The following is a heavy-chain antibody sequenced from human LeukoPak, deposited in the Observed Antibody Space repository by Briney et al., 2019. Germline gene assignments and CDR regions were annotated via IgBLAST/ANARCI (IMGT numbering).Heavy chain of an antibody. Sequence: SQTLSLTCTVSGGSISGHHWTWIRQPPGTGLEWIGYFYDSGDFNYNPSLKSRVTIWMDMSNNQFSLTMSSVTAADKDMYYCARLLRPGGRKGDAFDIWGQGTLVTVSS. CDR3: ARLLRPGGRKGDAFDI. CDR1: GGSISGHH. V-gene: IGHV4-59*08. D-gene: IGHD1-26*01. CDR2: FYDSGDF. J-gene: IGHJ3*02.